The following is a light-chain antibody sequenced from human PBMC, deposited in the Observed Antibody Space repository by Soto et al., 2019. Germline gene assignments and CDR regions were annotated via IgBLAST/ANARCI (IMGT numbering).Light chain of an antibody. CDR3: QQYNNWPIT. CDR1: QSVSSSY. J-gene: IGKJ5*01. Sequence: EIVLTQSPATLSLSPGERATLSCRASQSVSSSYLAWYQQKPGQAPRLLIYGASTRATGIPARFSGTGSGTEFTLTISSLHSEDFAVYYCQQYNNWPITFGQGTRLEI. CDR2: GAS. V-gene: IGKV3-15*01.